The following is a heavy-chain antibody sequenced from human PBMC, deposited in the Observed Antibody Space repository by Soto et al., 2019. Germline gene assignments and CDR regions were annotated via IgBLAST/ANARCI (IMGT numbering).Heavy chain of an antibody. CDR1: GGSISSYY. D-gene: IGHD4-17*01. CDR2: IYYSGST. V-gene: IGHV4-59*01. J-gene: IGHJ1*01. CDR3: ARLIDYGDYGYFQH. Sequence: SETLSLTCTVSGGSISSYYWSWIRQPPGKGLEWIGYIYYSGSTNYNPSLKSRVTISIDTSKNQFSLKLSSVTAADTAVYYCARLIDYGDYGYFQHWGQGTLVTVS.